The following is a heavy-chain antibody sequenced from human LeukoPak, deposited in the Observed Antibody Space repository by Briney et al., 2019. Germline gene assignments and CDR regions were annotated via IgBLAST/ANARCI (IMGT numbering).Heavy chain of an antibody. CDR1: GGSISSYY. Sequence: SETLSLTCTVSGGSISSYYWSWIRQPAGTALEWIGRIYTSGTITYNPSLKSRVTMSVDTSKSQFSLKLSSVTAADTAVYYCARRRYSGSSQHFDYWGQGTLVTVSS. CDR2: IYTSGTI. D-gene: IGHD1-26*01. CDR3: ARRRYSGSSQHFDY. J-gene: IGHJ4*02. V-gene: IGHV4-4*07.